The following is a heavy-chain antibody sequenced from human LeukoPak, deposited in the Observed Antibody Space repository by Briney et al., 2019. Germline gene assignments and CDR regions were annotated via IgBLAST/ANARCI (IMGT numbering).Heavy chain of an antibody. Sequence: SETLSLTCAVSGGSFSGYYWSWIRQPPGKGLEWIGEINHSGSTNYNPSLKSRVTISVDTSKNQFSLKLSSVTAADRAVYYCASIAGDSGRWYRAYYLDYWGQGTLVTVSS. D-gene: IGHD1-26*01. V-gene: IGHV4-34*01. J-gene: IGHJ4*02. CDR3: ASIAGDSGRWYRAYYLDY. CDR2: INHSGST. CDR1: GGSFSGYY.